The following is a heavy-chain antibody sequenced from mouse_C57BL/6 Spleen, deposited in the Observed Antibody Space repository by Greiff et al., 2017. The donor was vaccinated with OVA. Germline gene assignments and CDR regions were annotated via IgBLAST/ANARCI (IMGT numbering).Heavy chain of an antibody. CDR2: IHPNSGST. J-gene: IGHJ3*01. CDR3: ARFYDYDDGSFAY. D-gene: IGHD2-4*01. CDR1: GYTFTSYW. Sequence: QVQLQQPGAELVKPGASVKLSCKASGYTFTSYWMHWVKQRPGQGLEWIGMIHPNSGSTNYNEKFKSKATLTVDKSSSTAYMQLSSLTSEDSAVYYCARFYDYDDGSFAYWGQGTLVTVSA. V-gene: IGHV1-64*01.